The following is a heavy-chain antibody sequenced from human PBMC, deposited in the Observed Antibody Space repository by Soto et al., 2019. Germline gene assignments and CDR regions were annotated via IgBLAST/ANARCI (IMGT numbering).Heavy chain of an antibody. CDR1: GPSISGYY. Sequence: SETLSLTCTVSGPSISGYYWSWIRQPPGKGLEWIGYISDSGSPSYSPSLKSRVTISVDMPKNQFSLRLTSLTAADTAVYYCARFPVQYSGYVVDAFDIWGQGTMVTVSS. D-gene: IGHD5-12*01. V-gene: IGHV4-59*08. CDR3: ARFPVQYSGYVVDAFDI. J-gene: IGHJ3*02. CDR2: ISDSGSP.